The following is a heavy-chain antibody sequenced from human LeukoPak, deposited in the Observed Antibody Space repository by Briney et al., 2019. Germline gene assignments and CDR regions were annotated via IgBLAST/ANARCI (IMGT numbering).Heavy chain of an antibody. Sequence: SETLSLTCNVSGASVSSGSYYWSWIRQPPGKGLEWIGYIYYSGSTSYNPSLKSRVTISVDTSKNQFSLKLTSVTAADTAVYYCARDQRSGFFDYWGQGTLVTVSS. J-gene: IGHJ4*02. CDR3: ARDQRSGFFDY. V-gene: IGHV4-61*01. D-gene: IGHD3-3*01. CDR2: IYYSGST. CDR1: GASVSSGSYY.